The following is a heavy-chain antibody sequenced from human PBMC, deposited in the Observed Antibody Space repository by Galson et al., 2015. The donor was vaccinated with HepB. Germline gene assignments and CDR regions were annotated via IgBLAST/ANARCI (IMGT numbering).Heavy chain of an antibody. V-gene: IGHV5-51*01. J-gene: IGHJ4*02. Sequence: QSGAEVKKPGESLKISCKGSGYSFTSYWIGWVRQMPGKGLEWMGIIYPGDSDTRYSPSFQGQVTISADKSISTAYLQWSSLKASDTAMYYCARLQHRGYSYGYLREEGRYYFDYWGQGTLVTVSS. CDR2: IYPGDSDT. D-gene: IGHD5-18*01. CDR1: GYSFTSYW. CDR3: ARLQHRGYSYGYLREEGRYYFDY.